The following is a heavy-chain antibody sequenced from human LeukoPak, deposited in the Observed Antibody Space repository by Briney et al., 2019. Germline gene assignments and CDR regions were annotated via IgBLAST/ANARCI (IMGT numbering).Heavy chain of an antibody. CDR3: ARYGSGSYYVSYYFDY. V-gene: IGHV3-48*01. Sequence: GGSLTLSCAASGFTFSSHNMNWVRQAPGKGLEWVSYISTSSTIVYYAESVKGRFTISRDNAKNSLYLQMNSLRAEDTAVYYCARYGSGSYYVSYYFDYWGQGTLVTVSS. CDR1: GFTFSSHN. CDR2: ISTSSTIV. J-gene: IGHJ4*02. D-gene: IGHD3-10*01.